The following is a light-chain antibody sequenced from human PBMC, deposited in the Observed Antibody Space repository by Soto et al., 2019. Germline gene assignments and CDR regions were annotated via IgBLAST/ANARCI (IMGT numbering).Light chain of an antibody. J-gene: IGLJ2*01. CDR1: SSNIGNNY. Sequence: QSVLTQPPSVSAAPGQRVTISCSGSSSNIGNNYVSWYQQLPGTAPKLLIYDNNKRPSGIPDRFSGSKSGTSATLGITGLRTGDEADYYCGTWDSSLSALVFGGGTKRAVL. V-gene: IGLV1-51*01. CDR3: GTWDSSLSALV. CDR2: DNN.